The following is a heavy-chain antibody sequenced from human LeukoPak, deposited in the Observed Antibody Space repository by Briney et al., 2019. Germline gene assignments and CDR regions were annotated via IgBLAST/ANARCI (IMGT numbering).Heavy chain of an antibody. CDR1: GFTFSSYA. V-gene: IGHV3-23*01. CDR2: ISGSGGTT. Sequence: GGSLRLSCAASGFTFSSYAMSWVRQAPGKGLEWVSAISGSGGTTYYADSVKGRFAISRDNSKNTLYLQMNSLRAEDTAEYYCAKVSSFTTVYWGQGTLVTVSS. CDR3: AKVSSFTTVY. J-gene: IGHJ4*02. D-gene: IGHD4-17*01.